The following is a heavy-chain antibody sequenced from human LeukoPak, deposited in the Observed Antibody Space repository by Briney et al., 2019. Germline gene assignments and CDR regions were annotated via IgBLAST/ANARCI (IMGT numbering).Heavy chain of an antibody. CDR1: GYTFTGDY. V-gene: IGHV1-2*02. Sequence: ASVKVSCKASGYTFTGDYMYWVRQAPGQGLEWMGWINPNSGGTKSAQKFQGRVTMTRDTSISTAYMELSRLISDDTAVYYCARAGYYATSGPDYWGQGTLVTVSS. J-gene: IGHJ4*02. D-gene: IGHD3-22*01. CDR2: INPNSGGT. CDR3: ARAGYYATSGPDY.